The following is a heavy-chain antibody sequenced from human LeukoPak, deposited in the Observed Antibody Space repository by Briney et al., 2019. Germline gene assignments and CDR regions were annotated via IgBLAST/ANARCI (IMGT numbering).Heavy chain of an antibody. CDR2: IYTSGST. CDR1: GGSISSGSYY. Sequence: PSQTLSLTCTVSGGSISSGSYYWSCIRRPAGKGLECIGRIYTSGSTNYNPSLKSRVTISVDTSKNQFSLKLSSVTAADTAVYYCAREGWVVAAGYYYYMDVWGKGTTVTVSS. D-gene: IGHD2-15*01. CDR3: AREGWVVAAGYYYYMDV. J-gene: IGHJ6*03. V-gene: IGHV4-61*02.